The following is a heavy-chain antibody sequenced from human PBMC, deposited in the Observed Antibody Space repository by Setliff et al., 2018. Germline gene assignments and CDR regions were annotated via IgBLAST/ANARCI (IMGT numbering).Heavy chain of an antibody. D-gene: IGHD2-2*01. CDR1: GYTFTDYG. V-gene: IGHV1-18*01. CDR3: ERLVRYCSTTSCQRTSGDDF. J-gene: IGHJ4*02. CDR2: ISPYTGNT. Sequence: GASVKVSCKASGYTFTDYGISWVRQAPGQGLEWMGWISPYTGNTFYAPQFQGRVVMTTDTSAKTAYMDLRSLRSDDTAVYYCERLVRYCSTTSCQRTSGDDFWGLGTLVTVSS.